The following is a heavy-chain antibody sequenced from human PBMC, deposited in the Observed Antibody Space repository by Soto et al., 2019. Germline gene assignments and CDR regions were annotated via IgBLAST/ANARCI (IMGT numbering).Heavy chain of an antibody. CDR2: IGTAGDT. Sequence: XGSLRLSCAAAGVTFSSYDMHWVRQATGRGLEWVSAIGTAGDTYYPGSVKGRFTISRENAKNSLYLQMNSLRAGDTAVYYCARWGEMVRGANYYYGMGVWGQGTTLTVSS. CDR1: GVTFSSYD. CDR3: ARWGEMVRGANYYYGMGV. J-gene: IGHJ6*02. D-gene: IGHD3-10*01. V-gene: IGHV3-13*01.